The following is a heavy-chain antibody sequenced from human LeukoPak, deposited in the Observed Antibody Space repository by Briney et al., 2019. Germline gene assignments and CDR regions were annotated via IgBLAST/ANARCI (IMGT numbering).Heavy chain of an antibody. CDR3: ARLGLGWSLDY. Sequence: GRSLRLSCAASGFTFTNYGIDWVRQAPGKGLEWVAVIWYDGGEKYYADSVKGRFTISRDQSKNTVYLQMNSLRVEDTAVYYCARLGLGWSLDYWGQGILVTVS. CDR1: GFTFTNYG. V-gene: IGHV3-33*01. D-gene: IGHD6-19*01. CDR2: IWYDGGEK. J-gene: IGHJ4*02.